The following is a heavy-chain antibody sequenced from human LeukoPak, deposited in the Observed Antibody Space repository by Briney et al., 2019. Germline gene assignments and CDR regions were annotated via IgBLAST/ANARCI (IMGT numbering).Heavy chain of an antibody. D-gene: IGHD3-10*01. Sequence: GGSLRLSCAASGFTFSSYAMSWVRQAPGKGLEWVSAISGSGGSTYYADSVKGRFTISRDNSKNTLYLQMNSLRAEDTAVYYCAKEGTMVRGVIAYFDYWGQGTPVTVSS. V-gene: IGHV3-23*01. CDR1: GFTFSSYA. CDR2: ISGSGGST. J-gene: IGHJ4*02. CDR3: AKEGTMVRGVIAYFDY.